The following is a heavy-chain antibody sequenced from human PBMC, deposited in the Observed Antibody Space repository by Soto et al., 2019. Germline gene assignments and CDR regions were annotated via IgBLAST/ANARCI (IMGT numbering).Heavy chain of an antibody. D-gene: IGHD3-10*01. CDR2: ISAYNGNT. CDR1: GYTFTSYG. V-gene: IGHV1-18*01. Sequence: QVQLVQSGAEVKKPGASVKVSCKASGYTFTSYGISWVRQAPGQGLEWMGRISAYNGNTNYAQKLQGNDTMTADTATSTADMELRSLRSDDTAVYYCARDRYYDGSGSYYNSLYYYCGMDVWGQGTTVTVSS. J-gene: IGHJ6*02. CDR3: ARDRYYDGSGSYYNSLYYYCGMDV.